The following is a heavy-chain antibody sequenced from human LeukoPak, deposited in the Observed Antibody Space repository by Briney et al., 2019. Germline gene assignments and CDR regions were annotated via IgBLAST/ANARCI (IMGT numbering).Heavy chain of an antibody. D-gene: IGHD2-8*01. V-gene: IGHV4-34*01. Sequence: PSETLSLTCAVYGGSFSGYYWSWIRQPPGKGLEWIGEINHSGSTNYNPSLKGRVTISVDTSKNQFSLKLSSVTAADTAVYYCARSVREIDYWGQGTLVTVSS. CDR2: INHSGST. J-gene: IGHJ4*02. CDR1: GGSFSGYY. CDR3: ARSVREIDY.